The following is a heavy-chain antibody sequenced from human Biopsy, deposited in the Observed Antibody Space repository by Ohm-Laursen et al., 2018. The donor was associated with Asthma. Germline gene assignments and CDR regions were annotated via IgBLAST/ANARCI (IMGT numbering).Heavy chain of an antibody. CDR3: VRAVRNEQWLAPFDY. D-gene: IGHD6-19*01. CDR2: VYWTGST. J-gene: IGHJ4*02. V-gene: IGHV4-59*01. CDR1: GGSISSFY. Sequence: SETLSLTCSVYGGSISSFYWSWIRQSPEKGLEWMGYVYWTGSTNYNPSLKSRITMSVDTSKNRMFLELTSVTAADTAIYYCVRAVRNEQWLAPFDYWGQGTRVTVSS.